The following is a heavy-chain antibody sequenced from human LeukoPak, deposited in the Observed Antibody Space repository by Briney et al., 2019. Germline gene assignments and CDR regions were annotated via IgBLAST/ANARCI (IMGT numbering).Heavy chain of an antibody. CDR3: ARVSVTMVRGLIRLWHFDL. D-gene: IGHD3-10*01. CDR2: IYSGGST. CDR1: GFTFSSSE. J-gene: IGHJ2*01. Sequence: PGGSLRLSCAASGFTFSSSELSWVRQAPGKGLEWVSLIYSGGSTYNADSVKGRFTISRDNSKNTLYLQVNSLRAEDTAVYYCARVSVTMVRGLIRLWHFDLWGRGTLVTVSS. V-gene: IGHV3-66*01.